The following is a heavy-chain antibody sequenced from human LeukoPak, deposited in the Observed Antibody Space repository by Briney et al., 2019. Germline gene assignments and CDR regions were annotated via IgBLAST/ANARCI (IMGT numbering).Heavy chain of an antibody. CDR3: AKPARAWIQLWPFDY. V-gene: IGHV3-30*18. J-gene: IGHJ4*02. D-gene: IGHD5-18*01. CDR1: GFTFSSYG. CDR2: ISYDGSNK. Sequence: PGGSLRLFCAASGFTFSSYGMHWVRQAPGKGLEWVAVISYDGSNKYYADSVKGRFTISRDNSKNTLYLQMNSLRAEDTAVYYCAKPARAWIQLWPFDYWGQGTLVTVSS.